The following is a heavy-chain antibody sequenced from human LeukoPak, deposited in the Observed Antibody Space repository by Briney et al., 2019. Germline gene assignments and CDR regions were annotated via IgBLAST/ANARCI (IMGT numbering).Heavy chain of an antibody. CDR3: ARQTGSGLFILP. D-gene: IGHD3/OR15-3a*01. J-gene: IGHJ4*02. CDR1: RVSISSSNSY. CDR2: IYYSGNT. Sequence: SETLSLTCTVSRVSISSSNSYWGWIRQPPGKGLEWIGSIYYSGNTYYNASLKSQVSISIDTSKNQFSLRLTSVTAADTAVHYCARQTGSGLFILPGGQGTLVTVSS. V-gene: IGHV4-39*01.